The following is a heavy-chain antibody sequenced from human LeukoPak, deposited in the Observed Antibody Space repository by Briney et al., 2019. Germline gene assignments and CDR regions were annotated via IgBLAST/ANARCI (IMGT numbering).Heavy chain of an antibody. D-gene: IGHD5-24*01. Sequence: SETLSLTCAVSGGSINSGGYSWSWIRQPPGKGLEWMGYIYHSGSTYYNPSLKSRVTMSVDTSKNQFSLKLSSVTAADTAVYYCARRPVEMAAIREDNWFDPWGQGTLVTVSS. CDR1: GGSINSGGYS. J-gene: IGHJ5*02. V-gene: IGHV4-30-2*01. CDR3: ARRPVEMAAIREDNWFDP. CDR2: IYHSGST.